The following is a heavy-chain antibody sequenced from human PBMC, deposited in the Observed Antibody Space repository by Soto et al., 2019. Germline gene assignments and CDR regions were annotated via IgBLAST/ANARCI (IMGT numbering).Heavy chain of an antibody. J-gene: IGHJ6*02. D-gene: IGHD3-16*01. Sequence: EVQLVESGGGLVQPGGSLRLSCAASGFTFSSYAMHWVRQAPGKGLEYVSVITSNGGNTDYASSVKGRFTISRDNSKNTLYLQMGSLSAEDMAVYYCARRIQFGYGMDVWGQGTTVTVSS. CDR2: ITSNGGNT. CDR1: GFTFSSYA. V-gene: IGHV3-64*01. CDR3: ARRIQFGYGMDV.